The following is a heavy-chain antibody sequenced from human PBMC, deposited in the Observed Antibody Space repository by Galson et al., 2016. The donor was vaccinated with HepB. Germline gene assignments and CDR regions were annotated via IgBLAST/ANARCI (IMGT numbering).Heavy chain of an antibody. J-gene: IGHJ4*02. CDR2: INHSGVT. CDR1: GGSFSGYY. V-gene: IGHV4-34*01. D-gene: IGHD3-3*01. CDR3: ARGEWSTPGDY. Sequence: SETLSLTCAVYGGSFSGYYWSWIRQPPGKGLEWIGEINHSGVTNNNPSLKSRVTISLDTSKNQFSLKLSSVTAADTAVYYCARGEWSTPGDYWGQGTLVTVSS.